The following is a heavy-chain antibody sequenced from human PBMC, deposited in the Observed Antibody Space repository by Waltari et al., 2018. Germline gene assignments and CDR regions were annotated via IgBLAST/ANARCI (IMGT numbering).Heavy chain of an antibody. CDR3: ARDRDWAIDY. D-gene: IGHD3-9*01. CDR1: GFSISTNH. CDR2: ISITYEI. V-gene: IGHV3-48*04. Sequence: MQLVESGGGLVQPGGSLRLSCAASGFSISTNHMNWVRQAPGKGPEWVEYISITYEIHYPDSVKGRFTVSKDNAENSLYLQMNSLRIEDTAVYYCARDRDWAIDYWGQGALVTVSS. J-gene: IGHJ4*02.